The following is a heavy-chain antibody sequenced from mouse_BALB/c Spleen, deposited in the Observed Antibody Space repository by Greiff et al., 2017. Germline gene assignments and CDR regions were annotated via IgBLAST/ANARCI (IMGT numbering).Heavy chain of an antibody. J-gene: IGHJ4*01. CDR3: AREGDYNAMDY. D-gene: IGHD2-13*01. CDR2: IAPGSGST. CDR1: GYTFTSYW. V-gene: IGHV1S41*01. Sequence: DLVKPGASVKLSCTASGYTFTSYWITWVKQRPGQGLEWIGRIAPGSGSTYYNEMFKGKATLTVDTSSSTAYIQLSSLSSEDSAVYFCAREGDYNAMDYWGQGTSVTVSS.